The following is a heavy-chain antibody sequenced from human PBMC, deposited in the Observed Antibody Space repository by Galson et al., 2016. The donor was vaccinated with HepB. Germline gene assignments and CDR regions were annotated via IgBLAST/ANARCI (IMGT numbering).Heavy chain of an antibody. V-gene: IGHV2-70*01. CDR3: ARMLSSSNWFDP. J-gene: IGHJ5*02. D-gene: IGHD3-16*02. CDR2: IDWDDGK. CDR1: GFSLTTSGVC. Sequence: PALVKPTQTLTLSCTFSGFSLTTSGVCVSWIRQPPRKALEWLALIDWDDGKYYSTSLKTRLTISKDTSKNQVVLSMTNMDPVDTATYSCARMLSSSNWFDPWGQGTLVTVSS.